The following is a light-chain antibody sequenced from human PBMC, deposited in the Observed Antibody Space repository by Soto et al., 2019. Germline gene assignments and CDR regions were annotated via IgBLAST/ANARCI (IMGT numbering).Light chain of an antibody. CDR3: QHYDSYPIT. Sequence: DIQMTQSPSTLSASVGDRVTITCRASQSISGWLAWYQQRPGKDPNLLIFDVSSLESGVPSRFSGSGYGTEFTLTISSLQPDDFATYYCQHYDSYPITFGQGTRLEIK. CDR2: DVS. J-gene: IGKJ5*01. CDR1: QSISGW. V-gene: IGKV1-5*01.